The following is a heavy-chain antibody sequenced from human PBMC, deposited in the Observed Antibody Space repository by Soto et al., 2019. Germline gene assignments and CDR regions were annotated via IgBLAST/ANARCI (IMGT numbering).Heavy chain of an antibody. V-gene: IGHV1-46*01. D-gene: IGHD3-9*01. Sequence: ASVKVSCKASGYTFTSYYMHWVRQAPGQGLEWMGIINPSGGSTSYAQKFQGRVTMTRDTSTSTVYMELSSLRSEDTAVYYCALPNYDMERARRSKEYYYYMDVWGKGTTVTVSS. CDR1: GYTFTSYY. J-gene: IGHJ6*03. CDR3: ALPNYDMERARRSKEYYYYMDV. CDR2: INPSGGST.